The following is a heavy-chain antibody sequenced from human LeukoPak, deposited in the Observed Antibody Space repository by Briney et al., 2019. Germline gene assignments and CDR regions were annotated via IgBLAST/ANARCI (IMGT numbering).Heavy chain of an antibody. J-gene: IGHJ4*02. CDR2: LGSGATNGTT. CDR1: GFTFSNYH. D-gene: IGHD3-3*01. Sequence: GGSLRLSCTTSGFTFSNYHMGWVRQAPGKGLEWLALLGSGATNGTTKSAVSVTGRITISRDDSKCNAYLQMNSLKTEDTAVYYCTRPYYDYWTGYYSDYWGQGTLVTVSS. V-gene: IGHV3-49*04. CDR3: TRPYYDYWTGYYSDY.